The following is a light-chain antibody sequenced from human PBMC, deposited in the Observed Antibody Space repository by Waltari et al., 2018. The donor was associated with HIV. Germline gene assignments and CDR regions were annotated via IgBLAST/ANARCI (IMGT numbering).Light chain of an antibody. J-gene: IGKJ2*01. CDR3: QQFIFWPFT. CDR2: DAS. Sequence: EIVMTQSPATLSVSLGERATLSCRASQSVNSYLAWYQQKPGQAPRLLIYDASTRATGVPARFSGSWSGTEFTLTISTLQSEDFAVYYCQQFIFWPFTFGQGTKLEI. V-gene: IGKV3-15*01. CDR1: QSVNSY.